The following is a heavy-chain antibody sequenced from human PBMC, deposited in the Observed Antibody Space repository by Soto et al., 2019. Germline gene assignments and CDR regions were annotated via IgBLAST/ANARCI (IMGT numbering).Heavy chain of an antibody. D-gene: IGHD6-25*01. CDR3: AREEAGYYFAMDV. CDR1: GFTFSSYA. CDR2: ISSTSFTI. J-gene: IGHJ6*02. V-gene: IGHV3-48*02. Sequence: PGGSLRLSCAASGFTFSSYAMHWVRQAPGKGLEWVSSISSTSFTIYYADSVKGRFTISRENAKNSLYLEMDSLRDEDTAVYYCAREEAGYYFAMDVWGLGTTVTVSS.